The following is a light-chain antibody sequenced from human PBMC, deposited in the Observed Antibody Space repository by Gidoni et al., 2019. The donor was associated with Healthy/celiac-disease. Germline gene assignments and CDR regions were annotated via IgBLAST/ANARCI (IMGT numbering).Light chain of an antibody. CDR2: DDT. V-gene: IGLV3-21*02. J-gene: IGLJ3*02. Sequence: SYVLTQPPSVSVAPGQTARVSCGGDNIGGKTVHWYQQRPGQAPVLVVYDDTDRPSGIPERLSGSNSGHTATLTISRVEAGDEADYYCQVLDARSDPPVVFGGGTKLTVL. CDR3: QVLDARSDPPVV. CDR1: NIGGKT.